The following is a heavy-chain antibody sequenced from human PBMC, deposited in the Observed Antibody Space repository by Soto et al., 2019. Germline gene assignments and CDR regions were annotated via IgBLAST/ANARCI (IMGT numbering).Heavy chain of an antibody. CDR2: IYPGDSDT. J-gene: IGHJ5*02. D-gene: IGHD6-13*01. CDR1: GYSFTSYW. V-gene: IGHV5-51*01. Sequence: PGESLKVSCKGSGYSFTSYWIGWVRQMPGKGLEWMGIIYPGDSDTRYSPSFQGQVTISADKSISTAYLQWSSLKASDTAMYYCARLSYSSSRFPNWFDPWGQGTLVTVSS. CDR3: ARLSYSSSRFPNWFDP.